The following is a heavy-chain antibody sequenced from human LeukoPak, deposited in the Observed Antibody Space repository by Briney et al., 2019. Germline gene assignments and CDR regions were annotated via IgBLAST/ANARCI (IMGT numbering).Heavy chain of an antibody. Sequence: PGGSLRPSCAASGFSFDDYTMHWVRQAPGKGLEWVSLISWDGSITDYAGSVKGRFTISRDNSKDSLYLQMNSLRTEDTALYYCGKDIGISSSQTSDYWGQGTLVTVSS. CDR3: GKDIGISSSQTSDY. J-gene: IGHJ4*02. CDR2: ISWDGSIT. V-gene: IGHV3-43*01. CDR1: GFSFDDYT. D-gene: IGHD6-6*01.